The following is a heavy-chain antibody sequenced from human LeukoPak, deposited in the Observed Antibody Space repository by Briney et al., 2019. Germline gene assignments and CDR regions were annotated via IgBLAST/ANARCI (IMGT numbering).Heavy chain of an antibody. CDR1: GFTFSDYY. CDR2: ISSGDTTT. J-gene: IGHJ4*02. V-gene: IGHV3-11*01. Sequence: GGSLRLSCAASGFTFSDYYMSWIRQAPGKGLEWVSYISSGDTTTYYADSVRGRFTISRDNAKNSLYLQMNSLRAEDTAVYYCARDYDSSGYYYYFDYWGQGTLVTVSS. CDR3: ARDYDSSGYYYYFDY. D-gene: IGHD3-22*01.